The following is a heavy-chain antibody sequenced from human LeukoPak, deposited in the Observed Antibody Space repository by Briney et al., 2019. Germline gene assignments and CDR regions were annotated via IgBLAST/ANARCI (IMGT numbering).Heavy chain of an antibody. CDR1: GYTFTSYG. Sequence: GASVKVSCKASGYTFTSYGISWVRQAPGQGLEWMGWISAYNGNTNYAQKLQGRVTMTTDTSTSTAYMELRSLRSDDTAVYYCASTYSSGWYGGLYFDYWGQGTLVTVSS. CDR2: ISAYNGNT. V-gene: IGHV1-18*01. J-gene: IGHJ4*02. CDR3: ASTYSSGWYGGLYFDY. D-gene: IGHD6-19*01.